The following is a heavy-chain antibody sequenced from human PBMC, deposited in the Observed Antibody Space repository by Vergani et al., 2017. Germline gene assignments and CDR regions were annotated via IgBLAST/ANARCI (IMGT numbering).Heavy chain of an antibody. CDR2: IYYSGST. V-gene: IGHV4-59*01. D-gene: IGHD6-13*01. CDR3: ARERISRAAAGIDYYYGMDV. CDR1: GGSISSYY. Sequence: QVQLQESGPGLVKPSETLSLTCTVSGGSISSYYWSWIRQPPGKGLEWIGYIYYSGSTNYNPSLKSQVTISVDTSKNQFSLKLSDVTAADTAVYYCARERISRAAAGIDYYYGMDVWGQGTTVTVSS. J-gene: IGHJ6*02.